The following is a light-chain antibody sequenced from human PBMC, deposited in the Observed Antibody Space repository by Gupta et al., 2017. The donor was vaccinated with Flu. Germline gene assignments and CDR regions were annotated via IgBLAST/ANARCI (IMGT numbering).Light chain of an antibody. CDR1: DIESKT. J-gene: IGLJ3*02. Sequence: GQTARINCGGNDIESKTVHWYQQKPGQDPVLVVYEDNDRPSGIPERFSGSNSGNTATLTISRVEAGDEADYYCQVWDSSSDHWVFGGGTKLTVL. V-gene: IGLV3-21*02. CDR3: QVWDSSSDHWV. CDR2: EDN.